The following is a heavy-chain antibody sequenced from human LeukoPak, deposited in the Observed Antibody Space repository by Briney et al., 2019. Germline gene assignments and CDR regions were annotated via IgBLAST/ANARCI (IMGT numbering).Heavy chain of an antibody. CDR3: ARDLSAAFDF. V-gene: IGHV3-21*06. CDR1: GFTFSGYS. Sequence: GGSLRLSCAASGFTFSGYSMNWVRQAPGKGLEWVSSISSSSSYIYYADSVKGRFTISRDDSKNTLFLDMSNLRVEDTALYYCARDLSAAFDFWGQGVLVTVSS. J-gene: IGHJ4*02. D-gene: IGHD6-25*01. CDR2: ISSSSSYI.